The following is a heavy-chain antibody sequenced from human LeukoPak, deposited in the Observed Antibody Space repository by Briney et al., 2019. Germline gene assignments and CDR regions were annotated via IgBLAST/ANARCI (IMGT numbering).Heavy chain of an antibody. V-gene: IGHV3-23*01. CDR3: AKCSGAAGFYYYYGMDV. J-gene: IGHJ6*02. D-gene: IGHD6-13*01. CDR2: ISGSGGST. CDR1: GFTFSSYA. Sequence: PGGSLRLSRAASGFTFSSYAMSWVRQAPGKGLEWVSAISGSGGSTYYADSVKGRFTISRDNSKNTLYLQMNSLRAEDTAVYYCAKCSGAAGFYYYYGMDVWGQGTTVTVSS.